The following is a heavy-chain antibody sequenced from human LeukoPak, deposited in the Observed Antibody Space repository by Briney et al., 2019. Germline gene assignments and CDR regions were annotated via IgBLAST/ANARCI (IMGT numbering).Heavy chain of an antibody. Sequence: ASVKVSCKASGYTFTSYYMHWVRQAPGQGLEWMGIINPSSGSTSYAQKFQGRVTMTRDTSTSTVYMELSSLRSEDTAVYYCARVLGRAATSVSFDYWGQGTLVTVSS. CDR3: ARVLGRAATSVSFDY. V-gene: IGHV1-46*01. CDR2: INPSSGST. D-gene: IGHD2-15*01. CDR1: GYTFTSYY. J-gene: IGHJ4*02.